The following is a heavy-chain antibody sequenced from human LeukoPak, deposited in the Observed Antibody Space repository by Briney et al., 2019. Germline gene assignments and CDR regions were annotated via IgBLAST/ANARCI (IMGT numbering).Heavy chain of an antibody. Sequence: GGSLRLSCAASGFTFSSYGMSWVRQAPGKGLEWVSVIGVSGDTSYADSVKGRFTISRDNSKNTLYLQVNSLRAEDTAIYYCTKDYGGDPFDYWGQGTPVTVSS. CDR3: TKDYGGDPFDY. V-gene: IGHV3-23*01. D-gene: IGHD4-23*01. CDR1: GFTFSSYG. CDR2: IGVSGDT. J-gene: IGHJ4*02.